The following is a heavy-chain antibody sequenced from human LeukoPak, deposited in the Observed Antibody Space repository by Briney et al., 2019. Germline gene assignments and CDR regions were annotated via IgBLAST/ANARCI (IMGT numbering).Heavy chain of an antibody. J-gene: IGHJ4*02. D-gene: IGHD6-19*01. V-gene: IGHV3-21*01. CDR3: ARGSVAGTFNY. CDR2: ISSSSSYI. CDR1: GFTFSSYS. Sequence: GGSLRLSCAASGFTFSSYSMNWVRQAPGKGLEWVPSISSSSSYIYYADSVKGRFTISRDNAKNSLYLQMNSLGAEDTAVYYCARGSVAGTFNYWGQGTLVTVSS.